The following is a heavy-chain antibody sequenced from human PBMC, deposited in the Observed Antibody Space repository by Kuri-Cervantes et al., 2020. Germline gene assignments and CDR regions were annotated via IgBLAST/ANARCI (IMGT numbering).Heavy chain of an antibody. CDR3: ARDPGGATHFDY. CDR2: INPNSGGT. Sequence: ASVKVSCKAPGYTFTGYYMHWVRQAPGQGLEWMGWINPNSGGTNYAQKFQGRVTMTRDTSISTAYMELSRLRSDDTAVYYCARDPGGATHFDYWGQGTLVTVSS. J-gene: IGHJ4*02. D-gene: IGHD1-26*01. V-gene: IGHV1-2*02. CDR1: GYTFTGYY.